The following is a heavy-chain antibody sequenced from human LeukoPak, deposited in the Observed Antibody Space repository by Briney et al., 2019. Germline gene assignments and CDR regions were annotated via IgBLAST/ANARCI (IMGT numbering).Heavy chain of an antibody. CDR1: GGSISSSNW. Sequence: SETLSLTCAVSGGSISSSNWWSWVRQPPGKGLEWIGYIYYSGSTNYNPSLKSRVTISVDTSKNQFSLKLSSVTAADTAVYYCARLVGATTSLDCWGQGTLVTVSS. J-gene: IGHJ4*02. D-gene: IGHD1-26*01. CDR3: ARLVGATTSLDC. V-gene: IGHV4-4*02. CDR2: IYYSGST.